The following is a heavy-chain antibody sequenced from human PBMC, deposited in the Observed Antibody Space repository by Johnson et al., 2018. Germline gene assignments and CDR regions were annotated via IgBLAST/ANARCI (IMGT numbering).Heavy chain of an antibody. CDR2: VSGTGTT. V-gene: IGHV3-23*04. Sequence: VQLVESGGGLVQPGRSLRLSCTASEFTFSNYGMSWVRQAPGKGLEWVSSVSGTGTTNYADSVKGRFTISRDNSKKTLDLQMNSLRDDDTAVYYCAKVFIPRDSSGYIPCFFDLWGRGTLVTVSS. J-gene: IGHJ2*01. CDR3: AKVFIPRDSSGYIPCFFDL. CDR1: EFTFSNYG. D-gene: IGHD3-22*01.